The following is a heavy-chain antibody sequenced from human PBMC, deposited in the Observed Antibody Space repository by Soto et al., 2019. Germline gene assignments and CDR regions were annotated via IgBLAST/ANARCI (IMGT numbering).Heavy chain of an antibody. CDR2: IGVSSDA. J-gene: IGHJ4*02. V-gene: IGHV3-23*01. CDR3: AKNYFFDS. CDR1: GFTFSSYA. Sequence: EVQLLESGGGLVQPGESLRLSCAASGFTFSSYAMSWAHQAPGKGLEWVSSIGVSSDAYYADSVKGRFTISRDNSRNTLYLQMNSLRAEDTAIYYCAKNYFFDSWGQGTLVTVSS.